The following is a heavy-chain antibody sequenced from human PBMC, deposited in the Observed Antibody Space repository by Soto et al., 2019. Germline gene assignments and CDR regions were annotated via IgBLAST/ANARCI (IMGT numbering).Heavy chain of an antibody. CDR3: ARARITMVRGGICWFDS. V-gene: IGHV4-31*03. D-gene: IGHD3-10*01. J-gene: IGHJ5*01. CDR2: IYYSGRS. Sequence: QVQLQESGPGLVKPSQTLSLTCTVSGGSISSGGYYWSWIRQHPAKGLEWIGYIYYSGRSYYNPSLTRRVTIRVDTPKNQFALEVSSVTAAGTAVYYCARARITMVRGGICWFDSWGQGTLVTGSS. CDR1: GGSISSGGYY.